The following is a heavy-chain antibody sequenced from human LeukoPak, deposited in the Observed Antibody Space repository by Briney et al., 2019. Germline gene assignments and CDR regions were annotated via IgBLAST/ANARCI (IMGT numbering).Heavy chain of an antibody. CDR2: ISWHSANI. CDR3: VRDSGSTTVLIDDAFDL. Sequence: PGGSLRLSCDASGFNLNAYAMHWVRQAPGKGLEWVSGISWHSANIDYADSVKGRFTISRDNAKNSLYLQMNSLRPEDTALYYCVRDSGSTTVLIDDAFDLWGQGTMVTVSS. D-gene: IGHD4-23*01. J-gene: IGHJ3*01. CDR1: GFNLNAYA. V-gene: IGHV3-9*01.